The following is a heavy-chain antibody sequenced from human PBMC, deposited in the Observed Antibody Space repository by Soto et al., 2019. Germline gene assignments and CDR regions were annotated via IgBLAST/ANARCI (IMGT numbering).Heavy chain of an antibody. D-gene: IGHD6-19*01. CDR1: GFTFSSYG. CDR2: IWYDGSNK. V-gene: IGHV3-33*01. CDR3: ARGRSRLVRQYYFDY. J-gene: IGHJ4*02. Sequence: QVQLVESGGGVVQPGRSLRLSCAASGFTFSSYGMHWVRQAPGKGLEWVAVIWYDGSNKYYADSVKGRFTISRDNSKNTLYLQMNSLRAEDTAVYYCARGRSRLVRQYYFDYWGQGTLVTVSS.